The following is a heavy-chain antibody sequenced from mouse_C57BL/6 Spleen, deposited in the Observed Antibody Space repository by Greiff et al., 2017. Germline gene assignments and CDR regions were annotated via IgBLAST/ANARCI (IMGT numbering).Heavy chain of an antibody. J-gene: IGHJ4*01. V-gene: IGHV1-82*01. Sequence: VQLVESGPELVKPGASVKISCKASGYAFSSSWMNWVKQRPGKGLEWIGRIYPGDGDTNYNGKFKGKATLTADKSSSTAYMQLSSLTSEDSAVXFCARGTVVATGAMDYWGQGTSVTVSS. CDR1: GYAFSSSW. CDR3: ARGTVVATGAMDY. CDR2: IYPGDGDT. D-gene: IGHD1-1*01.